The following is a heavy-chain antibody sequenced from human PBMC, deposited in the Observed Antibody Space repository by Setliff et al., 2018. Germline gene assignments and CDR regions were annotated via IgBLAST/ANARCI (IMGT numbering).Heavy chain of an antibody. J-gene: IGHJ4*02. CDR2: IYTSGGI. V-gene: IGHV4-4*07. CDR3: ARVKADYSDSGGYYGGFYFDS. Sequence: SETLSLTCTVPGGSIRNYFWGWIRQPAGKGLEWIGRIYTSGGIDYNTSLRSRVTISVDTSKDQFSLKLSSVTAAATAVYYCARVKADYSDSGGYYGGFYFDSWGQGALVTVSS. D-gene: IGHD3-22*01. CDR1: GGSIRNYF.